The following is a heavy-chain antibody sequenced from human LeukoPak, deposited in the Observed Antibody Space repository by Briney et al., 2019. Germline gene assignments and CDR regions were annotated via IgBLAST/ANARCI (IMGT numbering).Heavy chain of an antibody. V-gene: IGHV3-48*03. CDR3: ARRGASSGGLDY. CDR2: ISSSGSTI. D-gene: IGHD6-19*01. Sequence: GGSLRLSCAASGFTFSSYEMNWVRQAPGKGLEWVSYISSSGSTIYYADSVKGRFTISRDNAKNSLYMQMNSLRAEDTAVYYCARRGASSGGLDYWGQGTLVTVSS. J-gene: IGHJ4*02. CDR1: GFTFSSYE.